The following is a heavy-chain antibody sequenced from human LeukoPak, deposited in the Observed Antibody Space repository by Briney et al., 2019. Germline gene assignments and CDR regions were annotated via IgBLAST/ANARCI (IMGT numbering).Heavy chain of an antibody. CDR2: INPSGGST. Sequence: ASVKVSCKASGYTFTSYYMHWVRQAPGQGLEWIGRINPSGGSTTYAQKFQGRVTMTRDTSTSTVYMELSSLRPEDTAFYYCARGRVELERRAFDIWGQGTMVTVSS. CDR3: ARGRVELERRAFDI. V-gene: IGHV1-46*01. CDR1: GYTFTSYY. D-gene: IGHD1-1*01. J-gene: IGHJ3*02.